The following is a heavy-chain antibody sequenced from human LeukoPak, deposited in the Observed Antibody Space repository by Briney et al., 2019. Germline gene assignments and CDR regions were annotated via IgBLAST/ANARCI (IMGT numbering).Heavy chain of an antibody. J-gene: IGHJ6*02. CDR1: GGTFSSYA. V-gene: IGHV1-69*04. CDR3: ARSRRGYSGYDSDYYYGMDV. CDR2: IIPILGIA. D-gene: IGHD5-12*01. Sequence: SVKVSCKASGGTFSSYAISWVRQAPGQGLEWMGRIIPILGIANYAQKFQGRVTITADKSTSTAYMELSSLRSEDTAVYYCARSRRGYSGYDSDYYYGMDVWGQGTTVTVSS.